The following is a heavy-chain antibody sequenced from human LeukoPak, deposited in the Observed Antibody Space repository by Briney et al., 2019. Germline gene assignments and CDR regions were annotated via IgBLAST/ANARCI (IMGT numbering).Heavy chain of an antibody. CDR3: AESSSSLEGGAFDI. CDR1: GFTFDDYA. D-gene: IGHD6-13*01. V-gene: IGHV3-9*01. J-gene: IGHJ3*02. Sequence: GRSLRLSCAASGFTFDDYAMHWVRQAPGKGLEWVSGISWNSGSIGYAGSVKGRFTISRDNAKNSLYLQMNSLRAEDTALYYCAESSSSLEGGAFDIWGQGTMVTVSS. CDR2: ISWNSGSI.